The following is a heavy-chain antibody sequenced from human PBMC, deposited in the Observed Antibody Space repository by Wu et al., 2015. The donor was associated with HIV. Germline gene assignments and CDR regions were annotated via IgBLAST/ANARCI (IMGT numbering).Heavy chain of an antibody. CDR2: IIPSLDTV. J-gene: IGHJ6*03. Sequence: QVQLVQSGAEVKKPGSSVKVSCKASGGSFRDYCITWVRQAPGQGLEWMGGIIPSLDTVNYAQNFQGRVTVTADESTSTVYMELVSLRSEDTAIYYCASSGYWLTVIRGDRNYYHYHMDVWGKGTTVIVSS. CDR3: ASSGYWLTVIRGDRNYYHYHMDV. V-gene: IGHV1-69*11. D-gene: IGHD3-10*01. CDR1: GGSFRDYC.